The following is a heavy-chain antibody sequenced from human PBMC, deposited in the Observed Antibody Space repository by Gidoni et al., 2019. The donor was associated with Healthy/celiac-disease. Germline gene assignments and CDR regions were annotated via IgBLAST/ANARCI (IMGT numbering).Heavy chain of an antibody. CDR2: IYYSGST. CDR1: GGSISSYY. J-gene: IGHJ3*02. V-gene: IGHV4-59*01. CDR3: ARVTTGTLADI. Sequence: QVQLQESGPGLVKPSETLSLTCTVSGGSISSYYWSWIRQPPGKGLEWIGYIYYSGSTNYNPSLKSRVTISVDTSKNQFSLKLSSVTAADTAVYYCARVTTGTLADIWGQGTMVTVSS. D-gene: IGHD1-1*01.